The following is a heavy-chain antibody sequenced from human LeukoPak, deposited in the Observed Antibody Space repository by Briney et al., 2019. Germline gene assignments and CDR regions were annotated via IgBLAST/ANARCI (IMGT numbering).Heavy chain of an antibody. D-gene: IGHD2-2*01. Sequence: ASVKVSCKGSGYNFDRYGVNWVRQAPGQGLEWVGWISTYNGNTFYAQKFEGRVTMTTDTSTNTVYMDLRSLRSDDTAVYYCARDLEHCRNIICSNSAYWGQGTLVAVSS. CDR2: ISTYNGNT. J-gene: IGHJ4*02. CDR1: GYNFDRYG. V-gene: IGHV1-18*04. CDR3: ARDLEHCRNIICSNSAY.